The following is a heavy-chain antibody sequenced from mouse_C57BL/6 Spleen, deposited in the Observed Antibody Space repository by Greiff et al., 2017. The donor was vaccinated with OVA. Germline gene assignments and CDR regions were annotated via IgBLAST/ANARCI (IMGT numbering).Heavy chain of an antibody. V-gene: IGHV1-72*01. J-gene: IGHJ1*03. CDR1: GYTFTSYW. D-gene: IGHD3-1*01. CDR3: SSSAAFDV. Sequence: QVQLQQPGAELVKPGASVKLSCKASGYTFTSYWMHWVKQRPGRGLEWIGRIDPYSGGTKYNEKFKGKATLTVDKSSSTAYMQLSSLTSETSAVFDCSSSAAFDVWGTGTTVTVSS. CDR2: IDPYSGGT.